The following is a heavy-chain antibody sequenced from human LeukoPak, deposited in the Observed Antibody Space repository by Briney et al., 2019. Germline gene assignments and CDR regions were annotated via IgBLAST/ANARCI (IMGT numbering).Heavy chain of an antibody. V-gene: IGHV3-9*01. CDR1: GFTFDDYA. CDR2: ISWNSGSI. J-gene: IGHJ4*02. CDR3: AKDTAPTPLERPYFDC. Sequence: GGSLRLSCAASGFTFDDYAMHWVRQAPGKGLEWVSGISWNSGSIGYADSVKGRFTISRDNAKNSLYLQMNSLRAEDTALYYCAKDTAPTPLERPYFDCWGQGTLVTVSS. D-gene: IGHD1-1*01.